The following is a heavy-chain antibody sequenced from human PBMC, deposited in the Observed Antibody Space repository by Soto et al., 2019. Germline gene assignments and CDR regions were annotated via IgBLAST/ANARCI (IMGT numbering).Heavy chain of an antibody. CDR3: ARDASYYSLWSGYYPSRNGMDV. V-gene: IGHV3-33*01. J-gene: IGHJ6*02. CDR2: IWYDGSKK. Sequence: QVQVVESGGGVVQPGRSLRLSCAASGFTFSSFGMHWVRQAPGKGLEWVSLIWYDGSKKSYGDSVKGRFTISRDNSRNTVYLQMNSLRADDTAVYYCARDASYYSLWSGYYPSRNGMDVWGQGIPGHRLL. D-gene: IGHD3-3*01. CDR1: GFTFSSFG.